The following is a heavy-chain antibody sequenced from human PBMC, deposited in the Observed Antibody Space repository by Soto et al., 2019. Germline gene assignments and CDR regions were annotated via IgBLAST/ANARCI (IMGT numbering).Heavy chain of an antibody. Sequence: QVQLVQYGAEVKKPGASVKVSCKASGYACSSYGISWVRQAPGQGLEWMGWISAYNGNTKYAQKLQGRVTMTTDTSTSTADMELRSLRSDDTAVYYCARDAALGLNDYWGQGTLVTVSS. CDR2: ISAYNGNT. J-gene: IGHJ4*02. V-gene: IGHV1-18*01. CDR3: ARDAALGLNDY. D-gene: IGHD6-13*01. CDR1: GYACSSYG.